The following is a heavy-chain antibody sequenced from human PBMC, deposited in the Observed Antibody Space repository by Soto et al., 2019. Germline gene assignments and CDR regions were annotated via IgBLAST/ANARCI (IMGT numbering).Heavy chain of an antibody. CDR2: IIPIFGTA. CDR1: GGTFSSYA. D-gene: IGHD3-22*01. V-gene: IGHV1-69*06. CDR3: ARSAGSITMIVVVSDYYYYGMDV. Sequence: SVKVSCKASGGTFSSYAISWVRQAPGQGLEWMGGIIPIFGTANYAQKFQGRVTITADKSTSAAYMELSSLRSEDTAVYYCARSAGSITMIVVVSDYYYYGMDVWGQGTTVTVSS. J-gene: IGHJ6*02.